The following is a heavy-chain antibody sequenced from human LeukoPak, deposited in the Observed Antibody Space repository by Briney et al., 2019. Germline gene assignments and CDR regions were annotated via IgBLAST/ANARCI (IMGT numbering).Heavy chain of an antibody. D-gene: IGHD5-18*01. J-gene: IGHJ5*02. CDR3: ARELHEPAMVTKDWFDP. Sequence: GASVKVSCKASGGTFSSYTISWVRQAPGQGPEWMGRIIPILGIANYAQKFQGRVTITADKSTSTAYMELSSLRSEDTAVYYCARELHEPAMVTKDWFDPWGQGTLVTVSS. V-gene: IGHV1-69*04. CDR2: IIPILGIA. CDR1: GGTFSSYT.